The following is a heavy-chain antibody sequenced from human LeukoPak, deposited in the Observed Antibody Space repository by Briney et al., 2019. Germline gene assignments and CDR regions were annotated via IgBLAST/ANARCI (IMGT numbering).Heavy chain of an antibody. CDR3: TTDTYYDYVWGSYGSDY. V-gene: IGHV3-15*01. CDR2: IKSKTDGGTT. Sequence: AGGSLRLSCAASGFTFSNAWMSWVRQAPGKGLEWVGRIKSKTDGGTTDFAAPVKGRFTISRDDSKSALYLQMNSLKTEDTAVYYCTTDTYYDYVWGSYGSDYWGQGTLVTVSS. J-gene: IGHJ4*02. D-gene: IGHD3-16*01. CDR1: GFTFSNAW.